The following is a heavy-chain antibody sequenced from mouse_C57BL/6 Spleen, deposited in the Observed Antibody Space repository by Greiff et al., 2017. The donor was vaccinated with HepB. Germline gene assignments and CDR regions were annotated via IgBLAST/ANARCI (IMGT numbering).Heavy chain of an antibody. CDR3: ARVGGRNSSTLFDY. Sequence: QVQLQQPGAELVRPGSSVKLSCKASGYTFTSYWMDWVKQRPGQGLEWIGNIYPSDSETHYNQKFKDKATLTVDKSSSTAYMQLSSLTSEDSAVYYCARVGGRNSSTLFDYWGQGTTLTVSS. J-gene: IGHJ2*01. D-gene: IGHD3-1*01. V-gene: IGHV1-61*01. CDR1: GYTFTSYW. CDR2: IYPSDSET.